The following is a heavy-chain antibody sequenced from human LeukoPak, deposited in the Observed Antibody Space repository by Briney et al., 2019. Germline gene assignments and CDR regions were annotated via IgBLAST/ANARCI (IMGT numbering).Heavy chain of an antibody. CDR1: GFTFSSYA. V-gene: IGHV3-30-3*01. CDR2: ISYDGSNK. CDR3: AREEVVPAAGDAFDI. J-gene: IGHJ3*02. Sequence: PGGSLRLSCAASGFTFSSYAMHWVRQAPGKGLEWVAVISYDGSNKYYADSVKGRFTISRDNSKNTLYLQMNSLRAEDTAVYYCAREEVVPAAGDAFDIWGQGTMVTVSS. D-gene: IGHD2-2*01.